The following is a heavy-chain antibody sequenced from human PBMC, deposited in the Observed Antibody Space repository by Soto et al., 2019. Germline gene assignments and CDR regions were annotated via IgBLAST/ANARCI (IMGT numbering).Heavy chain of an antibody. CDR2: ISSSGSTI. CDR3: AGWQWLAGGWFDP. Sequence: EVQLVESGGGLVQPGGSLSLSCAASGFTFSSYEMNWVRQAPGNGLEGGSYISSSGSTIYYADSVKCRFTLSRDNAKNSLYLQMNSLRAEDTAVYYCAGWQWLAGGWFDPWGQGTLGTVSS. D-gene: IGHD6-19*01. J-gene: IGHJ5*02. V-gene: IGHV3-48*03. CDR1: GFTFSSYE.